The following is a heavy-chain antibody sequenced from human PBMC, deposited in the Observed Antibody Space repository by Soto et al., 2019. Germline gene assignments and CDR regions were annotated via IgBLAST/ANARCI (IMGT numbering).Heavy chain of an antibody. Sequence: SETLSLTCAVYGGSFSGYYWSWIRQPPGKGLEWIGEINHSGSTNYNPSLKSRVTISVDTSKNQFSLKLSSVTAADTAVYYCARGRITIFGVVRTFDYWGQGTLVTAPQ. CDR2: INHSGST. V-gene: IGHV4-34*01. CDR3: ARGRITIFGVVRTFDY. CDR1: GGSFSGYY. J-gene: IGHJ4*02. D-gene: IGHD3-3*01.